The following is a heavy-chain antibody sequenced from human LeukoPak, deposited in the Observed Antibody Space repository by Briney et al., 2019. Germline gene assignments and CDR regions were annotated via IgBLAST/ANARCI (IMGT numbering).Heavy chain of an antibody. V-gene: IGHV3-30*02. J-gene: IGHJ4*02. CDR1: GFTFSNYG. D-gene: IGHD2-15*01. CDR2: IRYDGSDK. Sequence: GGSLRLSCTASGFTFSNYGMYWVRQAPGKGLEWVAFIRYDGSDKYYADSVKGRFTISRDSSKNTLFLQMNRLRPEDAAVYYCAKAPVTTCRGAFCYPFDYWGLGTLVTVSS. CDR3: AKAPVTTCRGAFCYPFDY.